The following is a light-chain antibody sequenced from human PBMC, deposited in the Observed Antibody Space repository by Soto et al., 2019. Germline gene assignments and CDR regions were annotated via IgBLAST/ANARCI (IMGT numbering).Light chain of an antibody. CDR3: QQYNVWPLT. CDR1: QSVSSN. J-gene: IGKJ4*01. CDR2: VAS. V-gene: IGKV3-15*01. Sequence: EIVMTQSPATLSVSPGERATLSCSASQSVSSNLAWYQQKPGQTPKLLIYVASTRATSIPARFSGSGSGTEFTLTISRLQSEDFAVYYCQQYNVWPLTFGGGTKVEFK.